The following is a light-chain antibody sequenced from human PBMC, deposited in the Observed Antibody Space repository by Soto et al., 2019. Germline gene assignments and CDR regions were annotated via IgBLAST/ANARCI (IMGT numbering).Light chain of an antibody. CDR3: QQSYTSWWT. Sequence: EIVLTQSPGTLSLSPGERATLSCRASQSVSNNYLAWYQQKPGQAPRLLIYGASNRATGIPDRFSGSGSGTDFTLTISSLQPEDFATYYCQQSYTSWWTFGQGTKVDIK. CDR2: GAS. V-gene: IGKV3-20*01. CDR1: QSVSNNY. J-gene: IGKJ1*01.